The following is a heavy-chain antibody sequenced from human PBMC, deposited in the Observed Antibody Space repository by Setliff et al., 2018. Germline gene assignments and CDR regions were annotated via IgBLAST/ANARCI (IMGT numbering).Heavy chain of an antibody. Sequence: SETLSLTCSVSGASISSGNDFWNWIRQPAGKGLEWIGNIYTNGGTDYSPSLRSRVTISVDTSKNQLSLKLSSVTAADTAVYYCARAYSGSQYQLLNFDYWGQGTLVTVSS. J-gene: IGHJ4*02. V-gene: IGHV4-61*09. CDR1: GASISSGNDF. CDR3: ARAYSGSQYQLLNFDY. CDR2: IYTNGGT. D-gene: IGHD2-2*01.